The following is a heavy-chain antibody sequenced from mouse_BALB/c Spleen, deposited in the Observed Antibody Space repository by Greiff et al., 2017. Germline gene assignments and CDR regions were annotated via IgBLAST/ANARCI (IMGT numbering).Heavy chain of an antibody. V-gene: IGHV14-1*02. Sequence: EVQLQQSGAELVRPGALVKLSCKASGFNIKDYYMHWVKQRPEQGLEWIGWIDPENGNTIYDPKFQGKASITADTSSNTAYLQLSSLTSEDTAVYYCARYYGSSYRDYWGHGTTLTVSS. CDR3: ARYYGSSYRDY. CDR2: IDPENGNT. D-gene: IGHD1-1*01. CDR1: GFNIKDYY. J-gene: IGHJ2*01.